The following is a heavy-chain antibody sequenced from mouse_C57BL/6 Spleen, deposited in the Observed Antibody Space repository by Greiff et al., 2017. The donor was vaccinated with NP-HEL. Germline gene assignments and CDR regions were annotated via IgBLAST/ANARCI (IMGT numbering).Heavy chain of an antibody. CDR1: GFTFTDYY. J-gene: IGHJ1*03. CDR2: IRNKANGYTT. V-gene: IGHV7-3*01. Sequence: EVKLVESGGGLVQPGGSLSLSCAASGFTFTDYYMSWVRQPPGKALEWLGFIRNKANGYTTEYSASVKGRFTISRDNSQSILYLQMNALRAEDSATYYCARYIYYYGSSYGYFDVWGTGTTVTVSS. CDR3: ARYIYYYGSSYGYFDV. D-gene: IGHD1-1*01.